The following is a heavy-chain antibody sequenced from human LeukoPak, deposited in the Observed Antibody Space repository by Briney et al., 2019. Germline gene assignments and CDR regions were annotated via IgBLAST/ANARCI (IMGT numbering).Heavy chain of an antibody. CDR2: ISWNSGSI. V-gene: IGHV3-9*01. CDR3: AELGITMIGGV. D-gene: IGHD3-10*02. Sequence: GGSLRLSCAASGFTFDDYAMHWVRQAPGKGLEWVSGISWNSGSIGYADSVKGRFTISRDNAKNSLYLQMNSLRAEDTAVYYCAELGITMIGGVWGKGTTVTISS. CDR1: GFTFDDYA. J-gene: IGHJ6*04.